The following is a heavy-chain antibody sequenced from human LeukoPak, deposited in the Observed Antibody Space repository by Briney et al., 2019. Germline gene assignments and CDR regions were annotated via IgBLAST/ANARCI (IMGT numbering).Heavy chain of an antibody. Sequence: NPGGSLRLSCAASGFTFSDYYMSWIRQAPGKGLEWVSYISSSGSTIYYADSVKGRFTISRDNAKNSLYLQMNSLRAEDTAVCYCARDYFSRAALLGYFDLWGRGTLVTVSS. CDR1: GFTFSDYY. CDR3: ARDYFSRAALLGYFDL. J-gene: IGHJ2*01. V-gene: IGHV3-11*01. CDR2: ISSSGSTI. D-gene: IGHD2-15*01.